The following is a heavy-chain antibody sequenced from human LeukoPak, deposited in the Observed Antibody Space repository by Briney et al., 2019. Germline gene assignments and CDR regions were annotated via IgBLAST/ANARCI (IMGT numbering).Heavy chain of an antibody. J-gene: IGHJ4*02. Sequence: GGSLRLSCAASGFTFSNAWMSWVRQAPGKGLEWVSSISSSSSYIYYADSVKGRFTISRDNSKNTLYLQMNSLRAEDTAVYYCARDAGYSSDYWGQGTLVTVSS. CDR2: ISSSSSYI. CDR3: ARDAGYSSDY. V-gene: IGHV3-21*04. D-gene: IGHD6-13*01. CDR1: GFTFSNAW.